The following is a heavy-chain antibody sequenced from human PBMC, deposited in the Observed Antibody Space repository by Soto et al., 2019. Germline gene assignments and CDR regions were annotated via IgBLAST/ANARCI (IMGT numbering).Heavy chain of an antibody. CDR1: GGSISSSRSY. CDR2: IFYAGNT. V-gene: IGHV4-39*01. Sequence: QLQLQESGPGLVKPSETLSLTCNVSGGSISSSRSYWAWFRQPPGKELEWIANIFYAGNTYYNPSLKSRVPVSVDTSKHQFSLKLDSVTAADTAVYYCARQAAAPGIDLWFDPWGQGTLVTVSS. D-gene: IGHD6-13*01. CDR3: ARQAAAPGIDLWFDP. J-gene: IGHJ5*02.